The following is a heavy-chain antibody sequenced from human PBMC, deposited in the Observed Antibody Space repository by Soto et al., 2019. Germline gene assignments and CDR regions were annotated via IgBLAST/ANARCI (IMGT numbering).Heavy chain of an antibody. J-gene: IGHJ4*02. D-gene: IGHD3-3*01. CDR2: IYWDDDK. CDR1: GFSLTTSGVG. CDR3: AHRVLRTVFGLVTTTAIYFDF. V-gene: IGHV2-5*02. Sequence: QITLNESGPTVVRPTETLTLTCRFSGFSLTTSGVGVGWIRQSPGKAPEWLALIYWDDDKRYSASLKSRLTIPKDTSKNQVVLTVSDLDPTDTATYYGAHRVLRTVFGLVTTTAIYFDFWGQGTPVAVSS.